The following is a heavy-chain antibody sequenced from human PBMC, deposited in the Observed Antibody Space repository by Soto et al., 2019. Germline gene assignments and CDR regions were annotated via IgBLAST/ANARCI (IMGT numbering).Heavy chain of an antibody. J-gene: IGHJ5*02. CDR1: GYTFIGYY. V-gene: IGHV1-2*06. Sequence: ASVKVSCKASGYTFIGYYIHWVRQAPGQGLEWMGRINPRSGDTTYAQKFQGRLTMTRDTSISTAYMELSSLRSDDTAVYYCGRDGVGATPLGWFDPGGQGSLVTVSS. D-gene: IGHD1-26*01. CDR2: INPRSGDT. CDR3: GRDGVGATPLGWFDP.